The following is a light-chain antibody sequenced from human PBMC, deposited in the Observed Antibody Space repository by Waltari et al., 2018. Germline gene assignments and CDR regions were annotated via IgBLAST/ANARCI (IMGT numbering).Light chain of an antibody. CDR3: QQDDISPRT. CDR2: GAS. Sequence: EIVLTQSPGTLSLSPGERATLSCRASQSVSSSYLAWYQQKPGQAPRLLIYGASSRATGIPDRFSGSGSGTDFTLTISRLEPEDFAVYYCQQDDISPRTFGQGTKVEIK. CDR1: QSVSSSY. J-gene: IGKJ1*01. V-gene: IGKV3-20*01.